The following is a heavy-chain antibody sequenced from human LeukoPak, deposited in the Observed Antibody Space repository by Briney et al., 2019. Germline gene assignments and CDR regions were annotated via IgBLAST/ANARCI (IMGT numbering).Heavy chain of an antibody. V-gene: IGHV3-48*03. CDR1: GFTFSSSE. CDR2: ISSSGSTK. D-gene: IGHD6-13*01. CDR3: ARGPGSSWA. Sequence: GGSLRLSCAASGFTFSSSEIHWVRQAPGKGLEWISFISSSGSTKYYADSVKGRFTISRDNAKNSLYLQMNSLRAEDTAVYYCARGPGSSWAWGQGTLVTVCS. J-gene: IGHJ5*02.